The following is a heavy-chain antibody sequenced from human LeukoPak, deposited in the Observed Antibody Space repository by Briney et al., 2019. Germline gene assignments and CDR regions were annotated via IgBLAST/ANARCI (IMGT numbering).Heavy chain of an antibody. CDR1: GFTFDDYA. J-gene: IGHJ4*02. CDR3: AKDSSSSVGYYFDY. CDR2: ISWNSGSI. D-gene: IGHD6-6*01. V-gene: IGHV3-9*03. Sequence: GGSLRLSCAASGFTFDDYAMHWVRQAPGKGLEWVSGISWNSGSIGYADSVKGRFTISRDNAKNSLYLQMNSLRAEDMALYCCAKDSSSSVGYYFDYWGQGTLVTVSS.